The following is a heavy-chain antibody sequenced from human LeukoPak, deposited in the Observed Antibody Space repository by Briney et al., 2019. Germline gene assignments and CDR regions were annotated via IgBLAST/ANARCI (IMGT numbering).Heavy chain of an antibody. D-gene: IGHD3-22*01. CDR2: ISGSGGST. V-gene: IGHV3-23*01. CDR1: GFTFSSYA. CDR3: AKADYDSSGYFVY. Sequence: GVSLILSCAASGFTFSSYAMSWVRQAPGKGLEWVSAISGSGGSTYYADSVKGRFTISRDNSKNTLYLQMNSLRAEDTAVYYCAKADYDSSGYFVYWGQGTLVTVSS. J-gene: IGHJ4*02.